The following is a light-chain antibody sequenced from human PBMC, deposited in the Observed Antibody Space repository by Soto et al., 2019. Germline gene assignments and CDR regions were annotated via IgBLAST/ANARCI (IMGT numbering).Light chain of an antibody. V-gene: IGKV3-11*01. J-gene: IGKJ4*01. CDR2: DAS. Sequence: EIVLTQSPATLSLSPGERATFSCRASQSVGNCLAWYQQKPGQTPRLLIYDASNRATGIPARFSGSGSGTDFTLTISCLEPEDFAVYYCQQRNSWPXTFXGGXKVDIK. CDR3: QQRNSWPXT. CDR1: QSVGNC.